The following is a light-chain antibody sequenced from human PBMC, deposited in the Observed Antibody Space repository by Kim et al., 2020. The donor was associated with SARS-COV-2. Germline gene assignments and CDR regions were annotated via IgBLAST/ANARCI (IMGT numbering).Light chain of an antibody. CDR1: VLAKKY. CDR3: YSAADNFWV. J-gene: IGLJ3*02. CDR2: KDT. Sequence: SYELTQPSSVSVSPGQTARITCSGDVLAKKYVRWFQQKPGQAPVLVIYKDTERPSGIPERFSGSSSGTTVTLTISGAQVEDEADYYCYSAADNFWVFGGGTQLTVL. V-gene: IGLV3-27*01.